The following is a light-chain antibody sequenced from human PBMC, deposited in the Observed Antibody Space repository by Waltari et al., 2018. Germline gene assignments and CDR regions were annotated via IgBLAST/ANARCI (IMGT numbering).Light chain of an antibody. CDR3: QQYDNPTFT. CDR2: EAS. V-gene: IGKV1-33*01. CDR1: QDISQY. Sequence: DVQMTQSPSSLSASVGDRVTVTCQASQDISQYLNWYQQKPGKAPKLLIYEASNLETGVPSRFSGSGSGTDFTFTISSLQPEDTGIYYCQQYDNPTFTFGPGTKVNIK. J-gene: IGKJ3*01.